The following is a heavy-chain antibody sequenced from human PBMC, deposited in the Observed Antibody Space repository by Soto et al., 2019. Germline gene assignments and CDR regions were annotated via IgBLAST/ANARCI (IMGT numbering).Heavy chain of an antibody. V-gene: IGHV4-30-2*02. Sequence: PSETLSLTCPVSGGSISSGGYSWSWIRQPPGKGLEWIGCIYHGGSTYYNPSLKSRVTMSVDTSKNQFSLKLTSVNTADTAIYYCTRGGDPYKTGHWGQGTLVTVS. J-gene: IGHJ4*02. D-gene: IGHD2-21*01. CDR1: GGSISSGGYS. CDR3: TRGGDPYKTGH. CDR2: IYHGGST.